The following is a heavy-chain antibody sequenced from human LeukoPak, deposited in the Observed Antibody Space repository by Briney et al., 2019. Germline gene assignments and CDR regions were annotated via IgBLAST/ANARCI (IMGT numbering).Heavy chain of an antibody. D-gene: IGHD6-13*01. CDR1: GFTFSSYW. CDR3: ARVGSWSTKNWFDP. CDR2: INSDGSST. V-gene: IGHV3-74*01. J-gene: IGHJ5*02. Sequence: GGSLRLSCAASGFTFSSYWMHWVRQAPGKGLVWVSRINSDGSSTSYADSVKGRFTISRDNAKNSLYLQMNSLRAEDTAVYYCARVGSWSTKNWFDPWGQGTLVTVSS.